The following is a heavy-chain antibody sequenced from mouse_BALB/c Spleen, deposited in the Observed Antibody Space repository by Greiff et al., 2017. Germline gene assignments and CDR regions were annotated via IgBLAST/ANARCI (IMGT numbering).Heavy chain of an antibody. Sequence: VKLVESGPGLVAPSQSLSITCTVSGFSLTSYGVHWVRQPPGKGLEWLGVIWAGGSTNYNSALMSRLSISKDNSKSQVFLKMNSLQTDDTAMYYCARDHYRYDGYAMDYWGEGTSVTVSS. J-gene: IGHJ4*01. CDR1: GFSLTSYG. CDR2: IWAGGST. D-gene: IGHD2-14*01. CDR3: ARDHYRYDGYAMDY. V-gene: IGHV2-9*02.